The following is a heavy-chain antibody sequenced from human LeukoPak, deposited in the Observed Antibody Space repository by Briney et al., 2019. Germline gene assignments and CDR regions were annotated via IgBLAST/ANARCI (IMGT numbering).Heavy chain of an antibody. CDR3: ARVTLIVVVAWFDP. Sequence: PSETLSLTCAVSGGSISSSNWWSWVRQPPARRLEWMGEIYHSGSTNYNPSLKSRVTISVDKTKNQYSLQLNSVTAAARAVDYCARVTLIVVVAWFDPWGQGTLVIVSS. CDR2: IYHSGST. D-gene: IGHD2-2*01. CDR1: GGSISSSNW. J-gene: IGHJ5*02. V-gene: IGHV4-4*02.